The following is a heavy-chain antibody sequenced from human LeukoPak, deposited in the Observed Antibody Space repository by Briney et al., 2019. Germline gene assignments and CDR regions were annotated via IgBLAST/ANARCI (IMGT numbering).Heavy chain of an antibody. CDR3: ARSLLAVYFDF. CDR1: GDSITNSRYY. J-gene: IGHJ4*02. Sequence: TLSLTCTVSGDSITNSRYYWNWIRQPAGRGREWLGNVHSSGTTNYLPSLWSRVTVSLDTSKNQFSLKLTSVSAADTAVYYCARSLLAVYFDFWGPGIPVTVSS. CDR2: VHSSGTT. V-gene: IGHV4-61*09.